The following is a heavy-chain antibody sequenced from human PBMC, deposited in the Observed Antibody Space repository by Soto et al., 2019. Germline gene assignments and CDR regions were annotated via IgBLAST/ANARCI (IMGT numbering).Heavy chain of an antibody. CDR2: TYYRSKWYH. V-gene: IGHV6-1*01. Sequence: QVQLQQSGPGLVKPSQTISFKFAISGESVSSISATWDWIRQSPSRGIEWLGRTYYRSKWYHDYAVSVKVRITNNADTSNKQSSLQLNSVTPDDTAVYYCARLIGDSWLDSWGQGTLVTVSS. D-gene: IGHD2-8*01. CDR1: GESVSSISAT. CDR3: ARLIGDSWLDS. J-gene: IGHJ5*01.